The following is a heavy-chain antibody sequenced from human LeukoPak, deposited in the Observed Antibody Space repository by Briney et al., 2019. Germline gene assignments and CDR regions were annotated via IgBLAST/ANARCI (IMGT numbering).Heavy chain of an antibody. CDR3: AKDKMGSSQSTFDY. V-gene: IGHV3-30*18. J-gene: IGHJ4*02. CDR1: GFTFSSYG. CDR2: ISYDGSNK. Sequence: GGSLRLSCAASGFTFSSYGMHWVRQAPGKGLEWVAVISYDGSNKYYADSVKGRFTISRDNSKNTLYLQMNSLRAEDTAVYYCAKDKMGSSQSTFDYWGQGTLVTVSS. D-gene: IGHD6-13*01.